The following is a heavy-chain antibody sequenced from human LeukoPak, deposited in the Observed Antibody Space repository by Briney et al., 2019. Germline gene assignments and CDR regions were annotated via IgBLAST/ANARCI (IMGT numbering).Heavy chain of an antibody. CDR2: ISGSGGGT. V-gene: IGHV3-23*01. D-gene: IGHD3-22*01. CDR1: GFTFSSYA. J-gene: IGHJ3*02. Sequence: PGGSLRLSCAASGFTFSSYAMDWVRQAPGKGLEWVSAISGSGGGTYYADSVKGRFTISRDNSKNTLYLQTNSLRAEDTAVYYCAKDRYYYDSSGYSDRHDAFDIWGQGTMVTVSS. CDR3: AKDRYYYDSSGYSDRHDAFDI.